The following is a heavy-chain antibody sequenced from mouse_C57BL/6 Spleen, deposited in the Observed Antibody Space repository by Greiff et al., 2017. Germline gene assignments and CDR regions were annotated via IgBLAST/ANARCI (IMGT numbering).Heavy chain of an antibody. Sequence: VQLQQPGPELVKPGASVKLSCKASGYTFTGYYMHWVKQSPEQCLEWIGNINPSNGGTNYKQKFKAKSTLTVDKSSSTAYMQLNSLTSEDSAVYYVANGNYYAMDYWGQGTAVTVSS. D-gene: IGHD4-1*01. J-gene: IGHJ4*01. CDR3: ANGNYYAMDY. CDR2: INPSNGGT. V-gene: IGHV1-42*01. CDR1: GYTFTGYY.